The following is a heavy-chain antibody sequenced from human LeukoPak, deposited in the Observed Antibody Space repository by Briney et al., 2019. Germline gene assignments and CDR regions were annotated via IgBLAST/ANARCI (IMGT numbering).Heavy chain of an antibody. J-gene: IGHJ4*02. Sequence: PGGSLRLSCAASGFTFSSYAMHWVRQAPGKGLEYVSAISSNGGSTYYANSVKGRFTISRDNSKNTLYLQMGSLRAEDMAVYYCATVRGVRNGDYWGQGTLVTVSS. V-gene: IGHV3-64*01. CDR2: ISSNGGST. CDR1: GFTFSSYA. CDR3: ATVRGVRNGDY. D-gene: IGHD3-10*01.